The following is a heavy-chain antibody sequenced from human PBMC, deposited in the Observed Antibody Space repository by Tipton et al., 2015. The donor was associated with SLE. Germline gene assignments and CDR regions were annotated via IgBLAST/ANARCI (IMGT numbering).Heavy chain of an antibody. D-gene: IGHD3-3*01. CDR1: GGSFSGYY. Sequence: TLSLTCDVNGGSFSGYYWSWIRQPPGKGLEWIGEVNHIGTIYYNASLKSRVTISIDTSKSHFSLKLTSVTAADTAIYYCASRYYDFWNGYRSFDYWGQGTRVTVSS. CDR3: ASRYYDFWNGYRSFDY. V-gene: IGHV4-34*01. CDR2: VNHIGTI. J-gene: IGHJ4*02.